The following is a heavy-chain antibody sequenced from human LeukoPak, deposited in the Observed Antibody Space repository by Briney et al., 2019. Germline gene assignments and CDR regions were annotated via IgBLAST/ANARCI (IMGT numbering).Heavy chain of an antibody. V-gene: IGHV3-73*01. D-gene: IGHD5-12*01. CDR3: TSMVASFDY. Sequence: PGGSLRPSCAASGFTFSGSAMHWVRQASGKGLEWVGRIRSKANSYATAYAASVKGRFTISRDDSKNTAYLQMNSLKTEDTAVYYCTSMVASFDYWGQGTLVTVSS. CDR2: IRSKANSYAT. CDR1: GFTFSGSA. J-gene: IGHJ4*02.